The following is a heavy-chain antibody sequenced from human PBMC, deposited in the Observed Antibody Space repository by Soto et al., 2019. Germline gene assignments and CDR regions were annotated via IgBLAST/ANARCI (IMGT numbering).Heavy chain of an antibody. V-gene: IGHV4-34*01. J-gene: IGHJ5*02. CDR2: INHSGST. Sequence: SETLSLTCAVYGGSFSGYYWSWIRQPPGKGLEWIGEINHSGSTNYNPSLKSRVTISVDTSKNQFSLKLSSVTAADTAVYYCARGRYYDFWSGPMWVKNWFDPWGQGTLVTVSS. CDR3: ARGRYYDFWSGPMWVKNWFDP. D-gene: IGHD3-3*01. CDR1: GGSFSGYY.